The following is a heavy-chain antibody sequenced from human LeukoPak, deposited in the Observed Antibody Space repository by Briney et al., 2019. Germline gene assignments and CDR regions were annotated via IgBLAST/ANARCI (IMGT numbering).Heavy chain of an antibody. J-gene: IGHJ5*02. CDR2: ISGSGGST. V-gene: IGHV3-23*01. CDR1: GFTFSSYW. Sequence: GGSLRLSCAASGFTFSSYWMSWVRQAPGKGLEWVSAISGSGGSTYYADSVKGRFTISRDNSKNTLYLQMNSLRAEDTAVYYCARAPDFWSGYYMKNLNWFDPWGQGTLVTVSS. D-gene: IGHD3-3*01. CDR3: ARAPDFWSGYYMKNLNWFDP.